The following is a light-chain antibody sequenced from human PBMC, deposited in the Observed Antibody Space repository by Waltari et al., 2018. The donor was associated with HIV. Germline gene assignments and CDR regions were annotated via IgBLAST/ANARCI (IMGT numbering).Light chain of an antibody. CDR1: TANVETQW. V-gene: IGLV1-47*01. CDR2: RNY. J-gene: IGLJ3*02. Sequence: QSVLTQPPSAAGVPGQTVTISCSGTTANVETQWVYWYQQLPGTAPKLLIYRNYQRPSGVPDRFSSSKSGASASLIISGLRSEDEADYFCGVWDSTLKQWLFGGRTKLTVL. CDR3: GVWDSTLKQWL.